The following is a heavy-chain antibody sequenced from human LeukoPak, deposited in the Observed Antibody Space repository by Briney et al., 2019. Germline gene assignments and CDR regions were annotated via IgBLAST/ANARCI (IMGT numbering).Heavy chain of an antibody. CDR3: ARDQGVPGIAAAGYYFDY. J-gene: IGHJ4*02. D-gene: IGHD6-13*01. Sequence: GGSLRLSCAASGFTFSSYEMNWVRQAPGKGPEWVSYISSSGSAIYYADSVKGRFTISRDNAKNSLYLQMNSLRAEDTAVYYCARDQGVPGIAAAGYYFDYWGQGTLVTVSS. CDR2: ISSSGSAI. CDR1: GFTFSSYE. V-gene: IGHV3-48*03.